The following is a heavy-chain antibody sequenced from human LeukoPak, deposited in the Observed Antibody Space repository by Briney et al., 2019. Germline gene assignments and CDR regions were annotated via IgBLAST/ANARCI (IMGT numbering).Heavy chain of an antibody. V-gene: IGHV1-46*01. D-gene: IGHD5-12*01. J-gene: IGHJ4*02. CDR2: INPSGVSS. CDR3: ARERIVATIEGSNYYFDY. Sequence: GASVKVSCKASGYTITSYYIHWVRQAPGQGLEWMGIINPSGVSSSNAQKFQGRVTMTRDTSTSTVNMELSSLRSEDTAVYYCARERIVATIEGSNYYFDYWGQGTLVTVSS. CDR1: GYTITSYY.